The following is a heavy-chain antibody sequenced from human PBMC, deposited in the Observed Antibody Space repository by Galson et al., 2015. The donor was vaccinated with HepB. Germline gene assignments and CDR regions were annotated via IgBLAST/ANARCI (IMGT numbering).Heavy chain of an antibody. CDR3: AKDQWGSGSYRFGAVYYYYGMDV. CDR2: ISYDGSNK. V-gene: IGHV3-30*18. D-gene: IGHD3-10*01. Sequence: LRLSCAASGFTFSSYGMHWVRQAPGKGLEWVAVISYDGSNKYYADSVKGRFTISRDNSKNTLYLQMNSLRAEDTAVYYCAKDQWGSGSYRFGAVYYYYGMDVWGQGTTVTVSS. CDR1: GFTFSSYG. J-gene: IGHJ6*02.